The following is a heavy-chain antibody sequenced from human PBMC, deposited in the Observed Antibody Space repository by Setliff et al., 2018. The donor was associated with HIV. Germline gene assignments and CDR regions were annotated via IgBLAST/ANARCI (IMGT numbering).Heavy chain of an antibody. CDR3: AREGAVADAFDI. V-gene: IGHV1-69*10. CDR2: IIPILGIA. CDR1: GGTFSSYA. J-gene: IGHJ3*02. D-gene: IGHD6-19*01. Sequence: SVKVSCKASGGTFSSYAISWVRQAPGQGLEWMGGIIPILGIANYAQKFQGRVTITADKSTSTAYMELSSLGSEDTAVYYCAREGAVADAFDIWGQGTMVTVSS.